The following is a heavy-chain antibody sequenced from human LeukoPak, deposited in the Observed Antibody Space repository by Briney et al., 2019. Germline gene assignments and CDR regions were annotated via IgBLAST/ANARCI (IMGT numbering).Heavy chain of an antibody. CDR1: GFTFSSYA. J-gene: IGHJ4*02. CDR3: AKDLLRTYYYDSSGLHDY. V-gene: IGHV3-23*01. CDR2: ISGSGGST. Sequence: GGSLRLSCAASGFTFSSYAMSWVRQAPGKGLEWVSAISGSGGSTYYADSVKGRFTISRDNSKNTLYLQMSSLRAEDTAVYYCAKDLLRTYYYDSSGLHDYWGQGTLVTVSS. D-gene: IGHD3-22*01.